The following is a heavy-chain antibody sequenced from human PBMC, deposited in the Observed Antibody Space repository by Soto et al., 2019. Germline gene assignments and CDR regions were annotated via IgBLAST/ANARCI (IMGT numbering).Heavy chain of an antibody. CDR3: ASIITGYSSGWYFY. CDR1: GYTFTSYG. D-gene: IGHD6-19*01. CDR2: ISAYNGNT. J-gene: IGHJ4*02. V-gene: IGHV1-18*01. Sequence: ASVKVSCKASGYTFTSYGISWVRQAPGQGLEWMGWISAYNGNTNYAQKLQGRVTMTTDTSTSTAYIELRSLRSDDTAVYYCASIITGYSSGWYFYWGQGTLVTVSS.